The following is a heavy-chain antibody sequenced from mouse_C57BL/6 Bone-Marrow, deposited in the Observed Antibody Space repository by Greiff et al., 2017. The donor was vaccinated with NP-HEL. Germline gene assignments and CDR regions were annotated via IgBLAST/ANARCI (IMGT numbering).Heavy chain of an antibody. V-gene: IGHV1-55*01. D-gene: IGHD1-1*01. CDR2: IYPGSGST. Sequence: QVQLQQPGAELVKPGASVKMSCKASGYTFTSYWIPWVKQRPGQGLEWIGDIYPGSGSTNYNEKFKSKATLTVATSSSTAYMQLRSLTSEDSAVYDLARWDYYGSPYYAMDYWGQGTSVTVSS. CDR1: GYTFTSYW. CDR3: ARWDYYGSPYYAMDY. J-gene: IGHJ4*01.